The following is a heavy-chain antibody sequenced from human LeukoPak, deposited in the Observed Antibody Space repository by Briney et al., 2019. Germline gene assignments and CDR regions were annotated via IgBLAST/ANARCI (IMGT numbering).Heavy chain of an antibody. D-gene: IGHD6-19*01. CDR3: ARGRYSSGWYEAEYFQQ. CDR2: INSDGSST. CDR1: GFTFSSYW. V-gene: IGHV3-74*01. J-gene: IGHJ1*01. Sequence: PGGSLRLSCAASGFTFSSYWMHWVRQAPGKGLVWVSRINSDGSSTSYADSVKGRFTISRDNAKNTLYLQMNSLRAEDTAVYYCARGRYSSGWYEAEYFQQWGQGTLVTVSS.